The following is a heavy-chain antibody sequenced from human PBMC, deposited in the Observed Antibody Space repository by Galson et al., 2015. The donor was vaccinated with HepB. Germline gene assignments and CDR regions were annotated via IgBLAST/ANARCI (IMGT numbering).Heavy chain of an antibody. Sequence: SLRLSCAVSGFSVSSYAMTWVRQAPGKGLEWVSGISGGGSSTYYADSVKGRFTISRDKSKNTLYLQMNSLRAEDTAVYYCVKDLYSSSWYGMDVWGQGTTVTVSS. CDR2: ISGGGSST. V-gene: IGHV3-23*01. J-gene: IGHJ6*02. CDR3: VKDLYSSSWYGMDV. D-gene: IGHD6-13*01. CDR1: GFSVSSYA.